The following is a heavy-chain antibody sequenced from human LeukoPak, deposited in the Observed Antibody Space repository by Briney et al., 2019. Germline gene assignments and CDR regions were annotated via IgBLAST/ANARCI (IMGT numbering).Heavy chain of an antibody. J-gene: IGHJ4*02. CDR1: GGSINRHY. CDR3: ARSYYDFWSGFYSDF. V-gene: IGHV4-59*11. CDR2: ISYSGST. D-gene: IGHD3-3*01. Sequence: SETLSLTCTVSGGSINRHYWSWIRQPPGKGLQWIGFISYSGSTSYNPSLMSRVTISVDTSKNQFSLKPNSVTAADTALYFCARSYYDFWSGFYSDFWGQGALVTVSS.